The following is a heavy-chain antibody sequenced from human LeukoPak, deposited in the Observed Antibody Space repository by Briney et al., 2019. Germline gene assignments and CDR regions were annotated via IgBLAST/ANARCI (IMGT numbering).Heavy chain of an antibody. V-gene: IGHV3-7*01. CDR3: AREDHYQPLLYYFDY. D-gene: IGHD2-2*01. J-gene: IGHJ4*02. Sequence: GGSLRLSCAASGFTFSSYWMSWVRQAPGKGLEWVANIKQDGSEKYYVDSVKGRFTISRDNAKNSLYLQMNSLRAEDTAVYYCAREDHYQPLLYYFDYWGQGTLVTVSS. CDR1: GFTFSSYW. CDR2: IKQDGSEK.